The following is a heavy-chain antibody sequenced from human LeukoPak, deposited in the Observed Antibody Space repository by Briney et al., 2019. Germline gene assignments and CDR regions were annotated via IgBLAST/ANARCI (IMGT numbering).Heavy chain of an antibody. D-gene: IGHD2-8*01. CDR1: GFTFSSYA. Sequence: LPGGSLRLSCAASGFTFSSYAMHWVRQAPGKGLEWVSAISGDGGSTYYADSVKGRFTVSRDSSKDTLYLQMDSLRAEDTAVYYCAKLRSISWYASCDYWGQGTLVTVSS. CDR2: ISGDGGST. CDR3: AKLRSISWYASCDY. V-gene: IGHV3-23*01. J-gene: IGHJ4*02.